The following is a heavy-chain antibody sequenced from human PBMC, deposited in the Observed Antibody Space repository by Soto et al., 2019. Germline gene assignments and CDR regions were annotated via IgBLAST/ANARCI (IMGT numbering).Heavy chain of an antibody. J-gene: IGHJ4*02. CDR2: INPILSMS. V-gene: IGHV1-69*02. D-gene: IGHD3-10*01. CDR3: ATSYGSVYRAFDS. Sequence: QVQLEQSGADVQRPGSSVRVSCKASGDTFNFYTLNWVRQAPGQGLQWMGRINPILSMSNYAPRFQGRATMTANKSTSTAYMELSSLRSEDTAMYYCATSYGSVYRAFDSWGQGALVTVSS. CDR1: GDTFNFYT.